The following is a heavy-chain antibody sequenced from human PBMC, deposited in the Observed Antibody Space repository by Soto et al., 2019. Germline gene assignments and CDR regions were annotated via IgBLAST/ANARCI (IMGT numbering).Heavy chain of an antibody. CDR1: GGSISGDS. CDR2: VYYSGNT. V-gene: IGHV4-59*01. CDR3: TRGSGWYAY. J-gene: IGHJ4*02. Sequence: SETLSLTCSVSGGSISGDSWSWIRQPPGKGLEWIGYVYYSGNTNYNPSLKSRVTISVDTSKNQFSLKLNSVTAADTAVYYCTRGSGWYAYWGQGTLVTVSS. D-gene: IGHD6-19*01.